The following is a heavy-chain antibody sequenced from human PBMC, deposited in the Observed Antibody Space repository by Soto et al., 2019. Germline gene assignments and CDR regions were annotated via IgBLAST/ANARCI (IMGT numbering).Heavy chain of an antibody. CDR1: GYSFTSYW. J-gene: IGHJ4*02. D-gene: IGHD3-10*02. V-gene: IGHV5-51*01. Sequence: PGESLKISCKGSGYSFTSYWIGWVRQMPGKGLECMGIIYPGDSDTRYSPSFQGQVTISADKSISTAYLQWSSLKASDTAMYYCARTPGNAGSMLEEYYFDYWGQGTLVTVSS. CDR3: ARTPGNAGSMLEEYYFDY. CDR2: IYPGDSDT.